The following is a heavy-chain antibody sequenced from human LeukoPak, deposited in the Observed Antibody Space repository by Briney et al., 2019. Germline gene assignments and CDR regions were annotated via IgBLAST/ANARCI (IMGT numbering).Heavy chain of an antibody. J-gene: IGHJ4*02. CDR1: GASISSYY. D-gene: IGHD1-14*01. CDR3: ARVGSYGRNFDH. V-gene: IGHV4-59*01. Sequence: SATLSLTCTVSGASISSYYWGWIRQPPGKGLEWIGNIYYSGSTNYNPSLKSRVTISVDTSRNQFSLKLSSVTAADTAVYYCARVGSYGRNFDHWGQGILVTVCS. CDR2: IYYSGST.